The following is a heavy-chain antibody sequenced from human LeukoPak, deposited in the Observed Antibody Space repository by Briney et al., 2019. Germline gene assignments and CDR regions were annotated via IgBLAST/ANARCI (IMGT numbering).Heavy chain of an antibody. CDR2: ISGSGGST. D-gene: IGHD2-2*01. CDR3: ARDLGYCSSTSCYLDY. Sequence: GGSLRLSCAASGFTFSSYAMSWVRQAPGKGLEWVSAISGSGGSTYYADYVKGRFTFSRDNAKNTLYLQMNSLSVDDTAVYYCARDLGYCSSTSCYLDYWGQGTLVTVSS. CDR1: GFTFSSYA. V-gene: IGHV3-23*01. J-gene: IGHJ4*02.